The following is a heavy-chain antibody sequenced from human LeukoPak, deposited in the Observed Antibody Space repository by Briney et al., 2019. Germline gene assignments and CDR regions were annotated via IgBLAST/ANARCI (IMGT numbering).Heavy chain of an antibody. V-gene: IGHV1-69*05. D-gene: IGHD5-24*01. CDR2: IIPIFGTA. CDR3: AREYVEMATSWD. CDR1: GGILSGYG. J-gene: IGHJ4*02. Sequence: GASVKVSCKASGGILSGYGITWVRQAPGQGLEWMGGIIPIFGTANYAQKFQGRVTITTDESTSTAYMELSSLRSEDTAVYYCAREYVEMATSWDWGQGALVTVSS.